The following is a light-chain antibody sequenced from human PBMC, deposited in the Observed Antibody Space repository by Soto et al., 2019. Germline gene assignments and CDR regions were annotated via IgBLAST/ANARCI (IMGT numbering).Light chain of an antibody. CDR3: MQARQTPIT. V-gene: IGKV1-5*03. J-gene: IGKJ5*01. CDR2: LGS. CDR1: QTISSW. Sequence: DIQMTQSPSTLSGSVGDRVTITCRASQTISSWLAWYQQKPGKAPKLLIYLGSNRASGVPDRFSGSGSGTDFTLRISRVEAEDVGVYYCMQARQTPITFGQGTRLEIK.